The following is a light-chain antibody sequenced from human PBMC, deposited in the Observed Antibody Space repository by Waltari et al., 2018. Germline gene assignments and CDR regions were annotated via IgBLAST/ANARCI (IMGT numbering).Light chain of an antibody. V-gene: IGLV3-19*01. CDR1: SLRTFY. CDR3: SCRDSSGNVL. CDR2: IKD. Sequence: SSELTQDPAVSVALGQTVRITCQGDSLRTFYASWYQQKPGQAPVLVIYIKDTRPSGIPDRFSGSSSGNTASLTITGAQAEDEADYYCSCRDSSGNVLFGGGTKLTVL. J-gene: IGLJ2*01.